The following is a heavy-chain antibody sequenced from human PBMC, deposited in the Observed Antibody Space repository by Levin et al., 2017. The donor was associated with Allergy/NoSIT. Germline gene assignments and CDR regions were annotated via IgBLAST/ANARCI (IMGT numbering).Heavy chain of an antibody. CDR1: GGSISSSSYY. CDR3: ARHTVTII. V-gene: IGHV4-39*01. J-gene: IGHJ4*02. Sequence: SETLSLTCTVSGGSISSSSYYWGWIRQPPGKGLEWIGSIFYTGNTYYNPSLKSRVTISVDTSKNQFSLKLSSVTAADTAVYYCARHTVTIIWGQGTLVTVSS. D-gene: IGHD4-17*01. CDR2: IFYTGNT.